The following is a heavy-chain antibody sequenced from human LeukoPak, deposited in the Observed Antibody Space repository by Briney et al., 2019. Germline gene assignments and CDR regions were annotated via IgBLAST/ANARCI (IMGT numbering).Heavy chain of an antibody. CDR1: GGSISSYY. CDR3: ARVPPTYYYGSGSYSSYMDV. D-gene: IGHD3-10*01. CDR2: IYTSGST. J-gene: IGHJ6*03. V-gene: IGHV4-4*07. Sequence: PSETLSLTCTVSGGSISSYYWSWIRQPAGKGLEWIGRIYTSGSTNYNPSLKSRVTMSVDTSKNQFSLKLSSVTAADTAVYYCARVPPTYYYGSGSYSSYMDVWGKGTTVTISS.